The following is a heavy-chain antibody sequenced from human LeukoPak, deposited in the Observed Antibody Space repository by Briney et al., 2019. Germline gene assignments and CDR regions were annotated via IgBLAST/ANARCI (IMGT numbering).Heavy chain of an antibody. CDR3: AREYSGYDYYYYYYYMDV. D-gene: IGHD5-12*01. J-gene: IGHJ6*03. CDR2: INHSGST. CDR1: GGSISSSSYY. Sequence: PSETLSLTCTVSGGSISSSSYYWGWIRQPPGKGLEWIGSINHSGSTNYNPSLKSRVTISVDTSKNQFSLKLSSVTAADTAVYYCAREYSGYDYYYYYYYMDVWGKGTTVTVSS. V-gene: IGHV4-39*07.